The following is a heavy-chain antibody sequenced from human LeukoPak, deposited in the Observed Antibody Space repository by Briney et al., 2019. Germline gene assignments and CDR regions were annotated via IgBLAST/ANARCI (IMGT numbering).Heavy chain of an antibody. CDR1: GFTFSSYS. J-gene: IGHJ4*02. CDR2: ISSRSSYI. D-gene: IGHD3-22*01. Sequence: GGSLRLSCAGSGFTFSSYSMNWVRQAPGKGLEWVSSISSRSSYIYYADSVKGRFTISRDNAKNSLYLQMNSLRAEDTAVYYCARSCYYDSSGYYFPPVPLDYWGQGTLVTVSS. V-gene: IGHV3-21*01. CDR3: ARSCYYDSSGYYFPPVPLDY.